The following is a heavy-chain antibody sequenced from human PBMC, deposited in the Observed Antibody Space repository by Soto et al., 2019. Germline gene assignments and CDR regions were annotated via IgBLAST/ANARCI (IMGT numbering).Heavy chain of an antibody. J-gene: IGHJ5*01. CDR3: ARHAWLES. CDR1: GFNVRSNS. V-gene: IGHV3-53*02. CDR2: MHSDDST. Sequence: EVQLVETGGGLTQPGGSLRLSCAASGFNVRSNSLNWVRQAPGKGLEWVSVMHSDDSTNYADSVKGRFTISRDNSENTFYLQMNSLRVEDTDVYYCARHAWLESWGQGTLVTVSA.